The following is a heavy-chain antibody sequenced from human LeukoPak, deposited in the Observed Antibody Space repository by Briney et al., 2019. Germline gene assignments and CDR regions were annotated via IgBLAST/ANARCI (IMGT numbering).Heavy chain of an antibody. V-gene: IGHV3-13*01. J-gene: IGHJ6*03. CDR2: IGTAGDT. CDR1: GFTFSIYD. CDR3: ARGGLTIFGVVNYMDV. Sequence: ETGGSLRLSCAASGFTFSIYDMHWVRQTTGKGLEWVSAIGTAGDTYYLGSVKGRFTISRDNAKNSLYLQMNSLRAEDTALYYCARGGLTIFGVVNYMDVWGKGTTVTVSS. D-gene: IGHD3-3*01.